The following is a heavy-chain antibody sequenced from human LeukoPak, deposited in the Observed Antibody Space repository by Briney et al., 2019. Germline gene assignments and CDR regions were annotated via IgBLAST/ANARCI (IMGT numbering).Heavy chain of an antibody. CDR1: GYTFSSYG. CDR2: INAYNGDTKYGNT. D-gene: IGHD1-14*01. V-gene: IGHV1-18*01. Sequence: ASVKVSCKASGYTFSSYGLSWVRQAPGQGLEWMGWINAYNGDTKYGNTNYAQKLQGRVTMTTDTSTSTAYMELRSLTSADTAVYYCARLRTTTRNFYYYYYYMDVWGKGTTVTVSS. J-gene: IGHJ6*03. CDR3: ARLRTTTRNFYYYYYYMDV.